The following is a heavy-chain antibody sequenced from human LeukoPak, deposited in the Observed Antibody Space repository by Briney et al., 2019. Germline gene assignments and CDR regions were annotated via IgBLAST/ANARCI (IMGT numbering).Heavy chain of an antibody. D-gene: IGHD6-19*01. J-gene: IGHJ6*03. Sequence: WASVKVSCKASGYTFTGYYMHWVRQAPGQGLEWMGWINPNSGGTNYAQKFQGRVTMTRDTSISTAYMELSRLRSDDTAVYYCARDTLFGSGWTHYYYYYMDVWGKGTTVTVSS. CDR3: ARDTLFGSGWTHYYYYYMDV. CDR1: GYTFTGYY. CDR2: INPNSGGT. V-gene: IGHV1-2*02.